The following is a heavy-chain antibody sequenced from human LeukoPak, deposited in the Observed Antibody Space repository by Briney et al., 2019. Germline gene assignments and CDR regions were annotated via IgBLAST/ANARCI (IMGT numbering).Heavy chain of an antibody. CDR3: ARDRFPVPGRYFDY. Sequence: SETLSLTCTISGDSIGRINYFWGWIRQAPGKGLEWIVSMSYSGHTYYNPSLKSRVTTSIDTSKNQLSLNLKSVTAADTAVYYCARDRFPVPGRYFDYWGQGTLVTVSS. J-gene: IGHJ4*02. V-gene: IGHV4-39*07. CDR2: MSYSGHT. CDR1: GDSIGRINYF. D-gene: IGHD1-26*01.